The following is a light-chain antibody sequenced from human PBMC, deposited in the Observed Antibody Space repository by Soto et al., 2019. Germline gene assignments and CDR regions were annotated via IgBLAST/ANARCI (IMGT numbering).Light chain of an antibody. CDR1: QSVSRN. CDR3: QQLNSYPLT. CDR2: GAS. J-gene: IGKJ5*01. V-gene: IGKV3-15*01. Sequence: EIVMTQSPATLSVSPWERATLSCRASQSVSRNLAWYQQRPGQAPRLLISGASTRATGIAARFSGSGSGTEFTLTISSLQSEDSATYYCQQLNSYPLTFGQGTRLEIK.